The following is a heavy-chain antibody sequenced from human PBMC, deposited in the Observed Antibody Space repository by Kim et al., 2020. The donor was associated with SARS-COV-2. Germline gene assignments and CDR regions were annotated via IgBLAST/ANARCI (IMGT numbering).Heavy chain of an antibody. CDR3: ARARIGYCSGGSCYLVPGYYGMDV. Sequence: SETLSLTCTVSGGSISSCGYYWSWIRQPPGKGLEWIGEINHSGSTNYNPSLKSRVTISVDTSKNQFSLKLSSVTAADTAVYYCARARIGYCSGGSCYLVPGYYGMDVWGQGTTVTVAS. CDR1: GGSISSCGYY. V-gene: IGHV4-39*07. J-gene: IGHJ6*02. D-gene: IGHD2-15*01. CDR2: INHSGST.